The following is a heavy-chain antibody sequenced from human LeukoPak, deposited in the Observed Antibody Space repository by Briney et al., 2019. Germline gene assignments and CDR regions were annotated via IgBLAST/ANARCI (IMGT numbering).Heavy chain of an antibody. V-gene: IGHV1-8*01. CDR1: GYTFTSYD. J-gene: IGHJ6*02. D-gene: IGHD6-19*01. CDR2: MNPNSGNT. Sequence: GASVKVSCKASGYTFTSYDINWVRQATGQGLEWMGWMNPNSGNTGYAQKFQGRVTMTRNTSISTAYMELSSLRSEDTAVYYCAREREQWLAPRGNYYYYYGMDVWGQGTTVTVSS. CDR3: AREREQWLAPRGNYYYYYGMDV.